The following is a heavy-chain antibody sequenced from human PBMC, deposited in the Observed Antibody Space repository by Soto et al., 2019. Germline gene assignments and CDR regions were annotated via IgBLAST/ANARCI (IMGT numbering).Heavy chain of an antibody. D-gene: IGHD6-25*01. CDR2: INTDGSTT. CDR1: GFTFSTYW. CDR3: AGPGIAAAVY. Sequence: EVQLVESGGGLVQPGGSLRLSCAASGFTFSTYWMHWVRQAPGKGLVWVSLINTDGSTTTYADSVKGRFTISRDNAKNTLYLQMTSLRAVDTAVYYCAGPGIAAAVYWGQGTLVTVSS. V-gene: IGHV3-74*01. J-gene: IGHJ4*02.